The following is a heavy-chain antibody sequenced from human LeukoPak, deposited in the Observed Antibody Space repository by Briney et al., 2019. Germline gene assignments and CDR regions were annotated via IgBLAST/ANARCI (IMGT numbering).Heavy chain of an antibody. CDR2: MSPSGSS. V-gene: IGHV4-34*01. CDR3: ARGRQDVNMILVVMAGVSYYLDV. CDR1: GGSFSDYY. Sequence: SETLSLTCAVYGGSFSDYYWTWIRQTPGKGLEWIGEMSPSGSSNYNPSLKSRVTISVDTSKDQFSLKLRSVTAADTAVYYCARGRQDVNMILVVMAGVSYYLDVWSKGTTVTVS. D-gene: IGHD3-22*01. J-gene: IGHJ6*03.